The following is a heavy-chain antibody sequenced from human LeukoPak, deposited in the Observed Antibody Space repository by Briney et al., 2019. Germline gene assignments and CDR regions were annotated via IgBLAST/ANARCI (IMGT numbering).Heavy chain of an antibody. J-gene: IGHJ6*02. CDR3: ARDSVTIFGVANYGMDV. V-gene: IGHV4-34*01. CDR1: GGSFSGYY. CDR2: ISHSGST. Sequence: SETLSLTCAVYGGSFSGYYWSWIRQPPGKGLEWIGEISHSGSTNYNPSLKSRVTISVDTSKNQFSLKLSSVTAADTAVYYCARDSVTIFGVANYGMDVWGQGTTVTVSS. D-gene: IGHD3-3*01.